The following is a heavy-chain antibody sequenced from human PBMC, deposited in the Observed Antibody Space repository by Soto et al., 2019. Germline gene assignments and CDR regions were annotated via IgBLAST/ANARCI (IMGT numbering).Heavy chain of an antibody. V-gene: IGHV4-39*01. Sequence: SETLYLTCSVSGASFTTTNSFWGWIRQPPGKGLNLLASAYYVVMPDYTPSFKSRVTISIDTSKSQFSLRLNSVTAADTAGYYCATARDTFAPAGYYVNGLDPWGPGTLVTVSS. CDR3: ATARDTFAPAGYYVNGLDP. CDR2: AYYVVMP. CDR1: GASFTTTNSF. J-gene: IGHJ5*02. D-gene: IGHD3-22*01.